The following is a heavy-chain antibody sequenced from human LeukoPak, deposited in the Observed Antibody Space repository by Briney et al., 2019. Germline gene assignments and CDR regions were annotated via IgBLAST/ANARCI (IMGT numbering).Heavy chain of an antibody. CDR1: GYTFTSYD. CDR2: MNPNSGNT. V-gene: IGHV1-18*01. D-gene: IGHD6-19*01. CDR3: ARVRGTGSYLFDY. J-gene: IGHJ4*02. Sequence: GASVKVSCKASGYTFTSYDINWVRQATGQGLEWMGWMNPNSGNTNYAQKLQGRVTMTTDTSTSTAYMELRSLRSDDTAVYYCARVRGTGSYLFDYWGQGTLVTVSS.